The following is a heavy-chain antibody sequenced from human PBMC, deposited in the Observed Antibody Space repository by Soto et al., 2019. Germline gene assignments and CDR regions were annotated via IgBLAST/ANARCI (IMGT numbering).Heavy chain of an antibody. CDR3: VTVHSTSRSFDY. J-gene: IGHJ4*02. Sequence: QVQLVESGGGVVPPGRSLRLSCAASGFMFRRYAMHWVRQAPGKGLEWVAVISKDGSVIYYADSVKGRFTISRDKSKNMVYLQLNSLRDEDTAVYYCVTVHSTSRSFDYWGQGTLVTVAS. CDR1: GFMFRRYA. D-gene: IGHD6-6*01. V-gene: IGHV3-30*04. CDR2: ISKDGSVI.